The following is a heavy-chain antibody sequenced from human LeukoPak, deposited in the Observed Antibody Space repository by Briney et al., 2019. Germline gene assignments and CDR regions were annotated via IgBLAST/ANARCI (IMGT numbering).Heavy chain of an antibody. CDR1: GYTFTSYD. CDR3: ARGNLLEYSTSGRYYFDY. D-gene: IGHD6-6*01. J-gene: IGHJ4*02. CDR2: MNPNSGNA. V-gene: IGHV1-8*03. Sequence: ASVKVSCKASGYTFTSYDINWVRQATGQGLEWMGWMNPNSGNAGYAQKFQGRVTITRNTSISTAYMELSSLRSEDTAVYYCARGNLLEYSTSGRYYFDYWGQGTLVTVSS.